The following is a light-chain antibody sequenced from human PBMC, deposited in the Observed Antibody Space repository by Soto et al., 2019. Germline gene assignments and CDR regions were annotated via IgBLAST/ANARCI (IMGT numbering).Light chain of an antibody. J-gene: IGKJ5*01. CDR1: RNISNY. CDR2: GAS. Sequence: DIQMTQYPSSLSASVGDRVTITCRASRNISNYLNWYQHKPGKAPNLLMYGASSLQSGVPSRFSGSGSGTDFSLTISSLQPEDFATYYCQQSYSSPTITFGQGTRLEN. V-gene: IGKV1-39*01. CDR3: QQSYSSPTIT.